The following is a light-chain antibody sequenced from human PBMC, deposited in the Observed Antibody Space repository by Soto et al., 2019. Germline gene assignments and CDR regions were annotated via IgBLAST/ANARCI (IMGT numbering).Light chain of an antibody. CDR2: GTS. J-gene: IGKJ2*01. CDR3: QQYSKWPLS. V-gene: IGKV3-15*01. CDR1: QSVSNN. Sequence: IVMTQSPATLSVSPGERATLSCRASQSVSNNFAWYQQQPGQAPRLLIYGTSTRATYIPVRFSGSGSGTEFTLTISSLQSEDFAVYYCQQYSKWPLSFGQGTKLEIK.